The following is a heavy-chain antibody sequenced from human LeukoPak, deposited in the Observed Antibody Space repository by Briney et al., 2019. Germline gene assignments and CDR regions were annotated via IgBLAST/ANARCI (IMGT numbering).Heavy chain of an antibody. D-gene: IGHD2-15*01. Sequence: ASVKVSCKASGYTFTSYNINWVRQATGQGLEWMGWMNPNSGNTGYAQKFQGRVTMTRNSSITTAYMELSSLRSEDTAVYYCARRHGRCSDGSCYYPDYWGQGTLVTVSS. V-gene: IGHV1-8*01. J-gene: IGHJ4*02. CDR2: MNPNSGNT. CDR3: ARRHGRCSDGSCYYPDY. CDR1: GYTFTSYN.